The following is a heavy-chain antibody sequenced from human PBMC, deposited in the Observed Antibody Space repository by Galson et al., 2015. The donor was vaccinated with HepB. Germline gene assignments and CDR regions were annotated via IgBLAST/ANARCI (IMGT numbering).Heavy chain of an antibody. V-gene: IGHV3-7*01. CDR2: VKPDATEK. CDR1: GFSFEIYW. CDR3: ARDGAPNFYLDV. J-gene: IGHJ6*03. Sequence: SLRLSCAASGFSFEIYWMSWVRQAPGKGPQWLANVKPDATEKYYEDSVKGRFTISRDNAKNSLYLQMNSLRAEDTAVYYCARDGAPNFYLDVWGKGTTVTVSS. D-gene: IGHD3-16*01.